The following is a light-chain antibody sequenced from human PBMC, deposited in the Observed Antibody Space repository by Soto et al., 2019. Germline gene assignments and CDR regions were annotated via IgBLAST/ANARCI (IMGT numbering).Light chain of an antibody. CDR1: QDITNR. V-gene: IGKV1-33*01. J-gene: IGKJ4*01. Sequence: DIQMTQSPSSLSASVGDRVTITCQASQDITNRLNWYQQKPRKAPKLLIYDASNLEIGVPSSFSGRGSGKYFTFSMSGLQHEDIATYYCQQYDKLPLTFGGGTKVEIK. CDR3: QQYDKLPLT. CDR2: DAS.